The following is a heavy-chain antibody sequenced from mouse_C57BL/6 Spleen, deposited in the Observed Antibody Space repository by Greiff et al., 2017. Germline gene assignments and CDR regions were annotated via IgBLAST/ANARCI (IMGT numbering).Heavy chain of an antibody. D-gene: IGHD1-1*01. J-gene: IGHJ4*01. Sequence: VKLVESGPGLVAPSQSLSITCTVSGFSLTSYGVHWVRQPPGKGLEWLVVIWSDGSTTYNSALKSRLSISKDNSKSQVFLKMNSLQTDDTAMYYCATHYYGSSYAMDYWGQGTSVTVSS. CDR3: ATHYYGSSYAMDY. CDR1: GFSLTSYG. V-gene: IGHV2-6*03. CDR2: IWSDGST.